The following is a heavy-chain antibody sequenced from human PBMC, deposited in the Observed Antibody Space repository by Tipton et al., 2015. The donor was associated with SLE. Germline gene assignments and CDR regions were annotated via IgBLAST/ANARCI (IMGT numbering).Heavy chain of an antibody. CDR1: GGSISSYY. CDR3: ARDDGSHGDY. CDR2: IYTSGST. Sequence: TLSLTCTVSGGSISSYYWSWFRQPPGKGLEWIGYIYTSGSTNYNPSLKSRVTISVDTSKNQFSLKLSSVTAADTAVYYCARDDGSHGDYWGQGTLVTVSS. D-gene: IGHD2-15*01. V-gene: IGHV4-4*08. J-gene: IGHJ4*02.